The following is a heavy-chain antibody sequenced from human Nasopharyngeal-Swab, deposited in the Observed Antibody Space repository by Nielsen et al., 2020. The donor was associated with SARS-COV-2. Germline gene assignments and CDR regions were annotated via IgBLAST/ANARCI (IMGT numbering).Heavy chain of an antibody. CDR3: ARDKVTVDYYYGMDV. J-gene: IGHJ6*02. Sequence: RQAPGKGLEWIGYIYYSGSTNYNPSLKSRVTISVDTPKNQFSLKLSSVTAADTAVYYCARDKVTVDYYYGMDVWGQGTTVTVSS. V-gene: IGHV4-59*01. CDR2: IYYSGST. D-gene: IGHD4-23*01.